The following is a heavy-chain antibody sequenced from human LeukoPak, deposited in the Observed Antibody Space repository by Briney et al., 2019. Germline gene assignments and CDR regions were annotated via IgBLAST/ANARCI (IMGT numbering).Heavy chain of an antibody. CDR2: ISSTSTNT. D-gene: IGHD4-17*01. Sequence: GGSLRLSCAASRFTFSTYSMNWVRQAPGRGLEWVSYISSTSTNTYYKDSVKGRFTISRDNAKNSLYLHMTSLRAEDTAVYYCVRNDGDDAFDIWGQGTMVTVSS. J-gene: IGHJ3*02. CDR1: RFTFSTYS. CDR3: VRNDGDDAFDI. V-gene: IGHV3-48*01.